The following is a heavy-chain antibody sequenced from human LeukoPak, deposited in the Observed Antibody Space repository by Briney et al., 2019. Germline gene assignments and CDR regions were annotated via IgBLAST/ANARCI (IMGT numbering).Heavy chain of an antibody. CDR1: GGTFSSYA. CDR3: ARVLAYCGGDCAYFDY. V-gene: IGHV1-69*05. D-gene: IGHD2-21*02. J-gene: IGHJ4*02. Sequence: SVKVSCKASGGTFSSYAISWVRQAPGQGLEWMGRTIPIFGTANYAQKFQGRVTITTDESTSTAYMELSSLRSEDTAVYYCARVLAYCGGDCAYFDYWGQGTLVTVSS. CDR2: TIPIFGTA.